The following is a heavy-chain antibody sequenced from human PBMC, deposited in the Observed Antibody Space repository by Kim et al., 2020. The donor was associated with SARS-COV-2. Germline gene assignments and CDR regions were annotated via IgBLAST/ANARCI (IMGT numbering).Heavy chain of an antibody. J-gene: IGHJ3*02. V-gene: IGHV3-11*01. D-gene: IGHD3-22*01. CDR3: ARDRMYYYDSSGSSAAFDI. Sequence: KGRFTISRTNAKTSLYLQMNSLRAEDTAVYYCARDRMYYYDSSGSSAAFDIWGQGTMVTVSS.